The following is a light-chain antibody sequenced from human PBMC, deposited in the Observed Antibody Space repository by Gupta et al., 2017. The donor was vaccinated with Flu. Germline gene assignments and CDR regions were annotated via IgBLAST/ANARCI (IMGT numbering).Light chain of an antibody. J-gene: IGKJ4*01. CDR3: QQYGSSPLT. CDR1: QTVRSNY. Sequence: ERATLSCRASQTVRSNYLAWYQRRPGQAPRLLSYGASSRATGIPDRFSGSGSGTDFTLTISRLEPEDFAVFYCQQYGSSPLTFGGGTKVEIK. CDR2: GAS. V-gene: IGKV3-20*01.